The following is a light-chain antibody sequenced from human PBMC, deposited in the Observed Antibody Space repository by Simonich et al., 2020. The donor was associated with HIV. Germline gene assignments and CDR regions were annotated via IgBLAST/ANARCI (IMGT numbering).Light chain of an antibody. V-gene: IGKV2-28*01. J-gene: IGKJ4*01. Sequence: DIVMTQSPLSLPVTPGEPASIPCRTTQSILHSSGCNYLHWYRQKQGQAPQLLLYLGSNRASGVPDRFRGCGSGTDFTLKINRVEAEDVGIYYCMQPLQTVTFGGGTKVEIK. CDR3: MQPLQTVT. CDR2: LGS. CDR1: QSILHSSGCNY.